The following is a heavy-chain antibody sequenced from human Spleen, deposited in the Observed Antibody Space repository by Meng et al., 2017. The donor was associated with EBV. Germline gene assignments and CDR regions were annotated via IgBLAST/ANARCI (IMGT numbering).Heavy chain of an antibody. Sequence: QGPAQESGLGLGTPLETLSLTCTVSGGSVSSGSYSWGWIRQPPGKGLEWIGYISYSGSTNYNPSLKSRVTISVDTSKNQFSLKLSSVTAADTAVYYCARDNGDYVSDPWGQGTLVTVSS. V-gene: IGHV4-61*01. CDR3: ARDNGDYVSDP. CDR2: ISYSGST. J-gene: IGHJ5*02. D-gene: IGHD4-17*01. CDR1: GGSVSSGSYS.